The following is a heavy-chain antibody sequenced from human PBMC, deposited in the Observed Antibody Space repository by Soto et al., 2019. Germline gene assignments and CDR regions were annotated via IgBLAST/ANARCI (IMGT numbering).Heavy chain of an antibody. J-gene: IGHJ6*03. CDR2: VWNDGSNK. Sequence: QVQLVESGGGVVQPGRSLRLSCAASGFTFNSYGMHWVRQAPGKGLEWVAVVWNDGSNKKYADSVKGRSTISRDNSKNMLYLQMNSLRAEDTAVYHCAREQIDVAGAYMDVWGKGTTVTVSS. D-gene: IGHD2-15*01. CDR1: GFTFNSYG. V-gene: IGHV3-33*01. CDR3: AREQIDVAGAYMDV.